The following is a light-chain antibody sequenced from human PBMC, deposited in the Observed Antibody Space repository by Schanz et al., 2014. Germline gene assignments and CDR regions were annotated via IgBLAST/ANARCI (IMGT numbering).Light chain of an antibody. CDR1: SSDVGAYNL. CDR3: TSYTGSGTLWV. Sequence: QSALTQPASVSGSPGQSITISCTGTSSDVGAYNLVSWFQQHPGKVPKLVIYDVSNRPSGISNRFPGSKSVNTASLTISGLQAEDEADYYCTSYTGSGTLWVFGGGTKLTVL. J-gene: IGLJ3*02. CDR2: DVS. V-gene: IGLV2-14*03.